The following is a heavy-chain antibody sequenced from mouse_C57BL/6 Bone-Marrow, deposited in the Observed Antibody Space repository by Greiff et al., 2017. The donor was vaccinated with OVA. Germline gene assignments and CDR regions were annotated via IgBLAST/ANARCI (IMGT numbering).Heavy chain of an antibody. Sequence: QVHVKQSGAELAKPGASVKLSCKASGYTFTSYWMHWVKQRPGQGLEWIGYINPSSGYTKYNQKFKDKATLTADKSSSTAYMQLSSLTYEDSAVYYCAPYGSSPYWYFDVWGTGTTVTVSS. D-gene: IGHD1-1*01. J-gene: IGHJ1*03. CDR3: APYGSSPYWYFDV. CDR1: GYTFTSYW. V-gene: IGHV1-7*01. CDR2: INPSSGYT.